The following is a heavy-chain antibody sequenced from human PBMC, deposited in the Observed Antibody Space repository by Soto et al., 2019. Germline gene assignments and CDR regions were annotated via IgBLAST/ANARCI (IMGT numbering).Heavy chain of an antibody. J-gene: IGHJ4*02. CDR1: GFRFSGFA. CDR2: MSFDGSEK. Sequence: QVQLVESGGGVVQPGASLRLSCVASGFRFSGFAMHWVRQAPGKGLEWVAVMSFDGSEKFYVDSVKGRFCISRDDFHSTVFLQMDSLRPEDTGVYYCARDLGGYVHLWDKSNYWGQGTLLNVSS. D-gene: IGHD5-12*01. V-gene: IGHV3-30*04. CDR3: ARDLGGYVHLWDKSNY.